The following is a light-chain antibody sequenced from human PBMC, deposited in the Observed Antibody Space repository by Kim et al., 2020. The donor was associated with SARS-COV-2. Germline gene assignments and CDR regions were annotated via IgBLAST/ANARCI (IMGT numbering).Light chain of an antibody. CDR2: RYC. Sequence: GQRVTFSSSANSSDVVNNYASWNRLLPGTAPTLLLYRYCQRTSGVPDRFSGSASGTSATLAISGLRSEDEADYYCAAWDDSLSGWVFGGGTQLTVL. CDR1: SSDVVNNY. J-gene: IGLJ3*02. CDR3: AAWDDSLSGWV. V-gene: IGLV1-47*01.